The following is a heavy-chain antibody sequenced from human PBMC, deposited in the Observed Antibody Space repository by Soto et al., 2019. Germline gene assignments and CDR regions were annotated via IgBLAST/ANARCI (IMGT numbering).Heavy chain of an antibody. D-gene: IGHD3-22*01. V-gene: IGHV4-59*01. CDR1: GGSISSSS. Sequence: HSETMYLTSTVSGGSISSSSWSWIRQPPGKGLEWIGYIYYSGSTNYNPSLKSRVTISVDTSKNQFSLKLSSVTAADTAVYYCARGLYYYDSSGYYYFDYWGQGTLVTVSS. CDR3: ARGLYYYDSSGYYYFDY. CDR2: IYYSGST. J-gene: IGHJ4*02.